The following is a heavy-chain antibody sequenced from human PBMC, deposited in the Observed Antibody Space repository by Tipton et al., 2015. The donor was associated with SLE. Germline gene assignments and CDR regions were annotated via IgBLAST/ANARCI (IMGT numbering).Heavy chain of an antibody. Sequence: QSGPEVKKPGESLKISCKGSGYSFTSYWIGWVRQMPGKGLEWMGIIYPGDSATRYSPSFKGQVTISAERSISTAYLHWSSLKASDTAMYYCARHSGAPYYYDSSGYDYWGQGTLVTVSS. V-gene: IGHV5-51*01. D-gene: IGHD3-22*01. CDR1: GYSFTSYW. CDR3: ARHSGAPYYYDSSGYDY. CDR2: IYPGDSAT. J-gene: IGHJ4*02.